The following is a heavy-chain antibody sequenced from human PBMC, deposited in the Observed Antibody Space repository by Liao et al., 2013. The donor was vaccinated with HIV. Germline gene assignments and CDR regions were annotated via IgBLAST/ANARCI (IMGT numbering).Heavy chain of an antibody. CDR1: GAFISSGDYS. Sequence: QVQLQESGPGLVKPSQTLSLTCTVSGAFISSGDYSWSWIRQPPGKGLEWIGYIYYSGSTHYNPSLKSRVTISVDTSKNQFSLKLSSVTAADTAVYYCARELPTYYYDSSGFRFDFWGQGTLVTVSS. CDR2: IYYSGST. J-gene: IGHJ4*02. CDR3: ARELPTYYYDSSGFRFDF. V-gene: IGHV4-30-4*08. D-gene: IGHD3-22*01.